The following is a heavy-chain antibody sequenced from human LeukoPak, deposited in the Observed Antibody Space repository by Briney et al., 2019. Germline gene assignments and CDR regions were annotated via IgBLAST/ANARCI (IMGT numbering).Heavy chain of an antibody. CDR2: ISGSGGST. J-gene: IGHJ1*01. CDR3: AKGEGRYEAEYFQH. V-gene: IGHV3-23*01. CDR1: GFTFSSYA. D-gene: IGHD1-14*01. Sequence: GGSLRLSCAASGFTFSSYAMSWVRQAPGKGLEWVSAISGSGGSTYYADSVKGRFTISRDNSKNTLYLQMNSLRAEDTTVYYCAKGEGRYEAEYFQHWGQGTLVTVSS.